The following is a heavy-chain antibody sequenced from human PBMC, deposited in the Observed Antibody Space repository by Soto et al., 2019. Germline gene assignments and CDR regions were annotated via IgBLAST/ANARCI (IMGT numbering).Heavy chain of an antibody. CDR2: IHSSGST. CDR3: ARDQGVAAAGITWFDP. V-gene: IGHV4-4*07. Sequence: LSLTCTVSGASMNSYHWSWIRQPAGKGLEWIGHIHSSGSTNYNPSLKSRVTMSVDTSKNQFSLRLMSLTAADTAVYYCARDQGVAAAGITWFDPWGQGSLVTVSS. D-gene: IGHD6-13*01. J-gene: IGHJ5*02. CDR1: GASMNSYH.